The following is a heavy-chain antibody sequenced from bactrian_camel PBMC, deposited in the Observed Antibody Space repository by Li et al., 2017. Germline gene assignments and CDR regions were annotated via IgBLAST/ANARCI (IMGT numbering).Heavy chain of an antibody. CDR3: TTPFGPY. CDR2: IYGSETK. V-gene: IGHV3S10*01. J-gene: IGHJ4*01. CDR1: GFALSNYD. Sequence: VQLVESGGGLVQPGGSLRLPCAATGFALSNYDMFWFRQAPGKEREGAASIYGSETKYYANSVKGRFTCSRDNAKNTVYLQMNMLKSEDTALYYCTTPFGPYWGQGTQVTVS.